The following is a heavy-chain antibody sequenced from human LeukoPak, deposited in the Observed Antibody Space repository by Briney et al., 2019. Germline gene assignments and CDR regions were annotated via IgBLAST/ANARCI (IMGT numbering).Heavy chain of an antibody. J-gene: IGHJ4*02. CDR1: GGSISSYY. Sequence: SETLSLTCTVSGGSISSYYWSWLRQPAGKGLEWIGRIYTSGSTNYNPSLKSRVTMSVDTSKNQFSLKLSSVTAADTAVYYCARSLAVAGFYYFDYWGQGTLVTVSS. V-gene: IGHV4-4*07. CDR2: IYTSGST. D-gene: IGHD6-19*01. CDR3: ARSLAVAGFYYFDY.